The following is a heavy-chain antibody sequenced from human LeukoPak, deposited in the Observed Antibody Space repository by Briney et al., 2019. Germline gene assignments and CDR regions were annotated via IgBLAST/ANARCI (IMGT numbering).Heavy chain of an antibody. D-gene: IGHD6-13*01. Sequence: PGGSLRLSCAASGFTFSSYAMSWVRQAPGKGLEWVSDISGSGGSTYYTDSVKGRFTISRDNSKNTLYLQLNSLRAEDTALYYCAKGGYSSSWLYYFDYWGQGTLVTVSS. CDR1: GFTFSSYA. CDR2: ISGSGGST. V-gene: IGHV3-23*01. CDR3: AKGGYSSSWLYYFDY. J-gene: IGHJ4*02.